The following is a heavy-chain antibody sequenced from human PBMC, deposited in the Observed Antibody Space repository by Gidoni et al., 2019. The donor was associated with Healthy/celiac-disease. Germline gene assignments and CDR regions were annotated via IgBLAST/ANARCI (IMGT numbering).Heavy chain of an antibody. V-gene: IGHV4-39*01. CDR1: GGSISSSSYY. D-gene: IGHD2-2*01. CDR3: ARRRYDYYYGMDV. J-gene: IGHJ6*02. Sequence: QLPLQESGPGLVQPSEPLSLTCTVSGGSISSSSYYWGWIRQPPGKGLEWIGRIYYSGSTYYNPSLKSRVTISVDTSKNQFSLKLSSVTDADTAVYYCARRRYDYYYGMDVWGQGTTVTVSS. CDR2: IYYSGST.